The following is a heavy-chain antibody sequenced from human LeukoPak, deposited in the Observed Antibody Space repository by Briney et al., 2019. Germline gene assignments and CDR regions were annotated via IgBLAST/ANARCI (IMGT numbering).Heavy chain of an antibody. CDR3: AKKDSSGWYVGLWDYYYYGMDV. J-gene: IGHJ6*02. V-gene: IGHV3-23*01. CDR1: GFTFSSYW. Sequence: GGSLRLSCAASGFTFSSYWMSWVRQAPGKGLEWVSAISGSGGSAYYADSVKGRFTISRDNSKNTLYLQMNSLRAEDTAVYYCAKKDSSGWYVGLWDYYYYGMDVWGQGTTVTVSS. D-gene: IGHD6-19*01. CDR2: ISGSGGSA.